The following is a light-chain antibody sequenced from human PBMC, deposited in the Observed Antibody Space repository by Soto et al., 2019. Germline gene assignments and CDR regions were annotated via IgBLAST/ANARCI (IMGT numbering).Light chain of an antibody. CDR1: QSLLHSDGYNY. J-gene: IGKJ4*01. CDR3: MQALQTSVT. CDR2: SGS. Sequence: DIVLTQFSLSLPVTPGEPASISCRSSQSLLHSDGYNYLDWYLQKPGQSPQLLIYSGSHRASGVTDRFSGSGSGTDFTLKISRVEAEDVGIYYCMQALQTSVTFGGGTKVEIK. V-gene: IGKV2-28*01.